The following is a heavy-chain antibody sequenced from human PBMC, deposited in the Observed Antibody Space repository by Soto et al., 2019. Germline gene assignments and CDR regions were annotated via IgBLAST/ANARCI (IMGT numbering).Heavy chain of an antibody. CDR3: ARSYGDNFDY. CDR1: GGSISSGGYY. CDR2: IYYSGST. D-gene: IGHD4-17*01. J-gene: IGHJ4*02. V-gene: IGHV4-31*03. Sequence: SETLSLTCTVSGGSISSGGYYWSWIRQHPGKGLEWIGYIYYSGSTYYNPSLKSRVTISVDTSKNQFSLKLSSVTAADTAVYYCARSYGDNFDYWGQGTLVTVSS.